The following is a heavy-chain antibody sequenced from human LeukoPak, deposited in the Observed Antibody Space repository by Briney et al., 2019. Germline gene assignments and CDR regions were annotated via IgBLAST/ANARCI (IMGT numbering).Heavy chain of an antibody. J-gene: IGHJ4*02. CDR3: TDSFWSASKEGAY. CDR1: GFTFSSYG. V-gene: IGHV3-30*03. Sequence: GGSLRLSCAASGFTFSSYGMHWVRQAPGKGLEWVTVSSNHGRSQHYADSVKGRFTISRDTSENKVYLQMDSLRPDDTAVYYCTDSFWSASKEGAYLGQGTLVTVSS. CDR2: SSNHGRSQ. D-gene: IGHD3-3*01.